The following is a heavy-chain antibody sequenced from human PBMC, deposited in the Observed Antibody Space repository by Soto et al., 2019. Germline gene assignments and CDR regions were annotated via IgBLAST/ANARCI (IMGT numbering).Heavy chain of an antibody. V-gene: IGHV3-23*01. CDR1: GFTFSNYG. CDR2: ISRAGGRI. CDR3: AKGHTNENGHYSYYGMDV. D-gene: IGHD2-8*01. J-gene: IGHJ6*02. Sequence: GGSLRLSCVVSGFTFSNYGMSWVRQAPGKGLEWVASISRAGGRIYNEDSVKGRFTISRDNSKNSGYLQVNSLRADDTAVYYCAKGHTNENGHYSYYGMDVWGQGTTVTVSS.